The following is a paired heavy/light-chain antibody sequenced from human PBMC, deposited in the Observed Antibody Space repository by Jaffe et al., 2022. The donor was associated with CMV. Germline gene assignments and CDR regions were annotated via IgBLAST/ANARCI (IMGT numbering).Light chain of an antibody. Sequence: EIVLTQSPATLSLSPGERATLSCRASQSVSSYLAWYQQKPGQAPRLLIYDASNRATGIPARFSGSGSGTDFTLTISSLEPEDFAVYYCQQRSNWRRTFGGGTKVEIK. V-gene: IGKV3-11*01. J-gene: IGKJ4*01. CDR1: QSVSSY. CDR2: DAS. CDR3: QQRSNWRRT.
Heavy chain of an antibody. Sequence: EVQLVESGGGLVKPGGSLRLSCAASGFTFSSYSMNWVRQAPGKGLEWVSSISSSSSYIYYADSVKGRFTISRDNAKNSLYLQMNSLRAEDTAVYYCARDGEGGDTAMVIGYYYYYMDVWGKGTTVTVSS. D-gene: IGHD5-18*01. J-gene: IGHJ6*03. CDR3: ARDGEGGDTAMVIGYYYYYMDV. V-gene: IGHV3-21*01. CDR1: GFTFSSYS. CDR2: ISSSSSYI.